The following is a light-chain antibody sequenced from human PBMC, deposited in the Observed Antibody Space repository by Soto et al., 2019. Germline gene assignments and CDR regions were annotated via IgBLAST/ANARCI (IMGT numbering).Light chain of an antibody. Sequence: QSVLTQPPSTSGTPGQRVTISCSGSSSNIGSNTVNWYQQLPGTAPKLLIYNNNQRPSGVPDRFSGSKSGTSASLAISGLQSGDEADYYCAAWDDSLNGNVFGTGTKVTVL. V-gene: IGLV1-44*01. CDR2: NNN. CDR3: AAWDDSLNGNV. J-gene: IGLJ1*01. CDR1: SSNIGSNT.